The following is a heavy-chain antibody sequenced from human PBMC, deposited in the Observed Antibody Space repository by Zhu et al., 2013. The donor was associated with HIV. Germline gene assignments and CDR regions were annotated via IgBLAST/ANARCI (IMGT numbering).Heavy chain of an antibody. Sequence: QVQLVQSGAEVKKPGASVKVSCKASGYTFTGYYMHWVRQAPGQGLEWTGWINPNSGGTNYAQKFQGWVTMTRDTSISTAYMELSRLRSDDTAVYYCARGWHSSSWSTVIEMRSLYAFDIWGQGTMVTVSS. J-gene: IGHJ3*02. CDR1: GYTFTGYY. CDR2: INPNSGGT. D-gene: IGHD6-13*01. V-gene: IGHV1-2*04. CDR3: ARGWHSSSWSTVIEMRSLYAFDI.